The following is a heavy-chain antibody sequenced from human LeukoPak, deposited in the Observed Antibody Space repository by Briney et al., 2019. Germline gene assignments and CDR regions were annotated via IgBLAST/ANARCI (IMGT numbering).Heavy chain of an antibody. J-gene: IGHJ6*02. D-gene: IGHD6-19*01. Sequence: SETLSLTCTVSGGSISSYYWSWIRQPTGKGLEWIGYIYYSGSTNYNPSLKSRVTISVDTSKNQFSLKLSSVTAADTAVYYCARDRGWSSSGWYPIRGYYYYGMDVWGQGTTVTVSS. V-gene: IGHV4-59*01. CDR3: ARDRGWSSSGWYPIRGYYYYGMDV. CDR1: GGSISSYY. CDR2: IYYSGST.